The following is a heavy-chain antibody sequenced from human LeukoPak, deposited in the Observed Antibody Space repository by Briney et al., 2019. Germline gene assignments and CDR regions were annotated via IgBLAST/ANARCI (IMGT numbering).Heavy chain of an antibody. CDR3: AKDLYYYDSGRAFDY. V-gene: IGHV4-4*02. CDR2: IYHSGST. J-gene: IGHJ4*02. D-gene: IGHD3-22*01. CDR1: GGSISSSNW. Sequence: SETLSLTCAVSGGSISSSNWWSWVRQPPGKGLEWIGEIYHSGSTNYNPSLKSRVTISVDKSKNQFSLKLSSVTAADTAVYYCAKDLYYYDSGRAFDYWGQGTLVTVSS.